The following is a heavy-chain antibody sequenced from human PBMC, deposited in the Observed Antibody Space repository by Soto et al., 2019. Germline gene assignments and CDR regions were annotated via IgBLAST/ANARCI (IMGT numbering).Heavy chain of an antibody. CDR1: GFTFSSYA. CDR2: VSGSGGGT. Sequence: HPGGSLRLSCAASGFTFSSYAMNWVRQAPGKGLEWVSTVSGSGGGTDYADSVKGRFTISRDNSKNTLYLQMNSLRAEDTAVYHFVNGALGYCSRSISFAVFGYWGQGTLVMVS. D-gene: IGHD2-2*01. J-gene: IGHJ4*02. V-gene: IGHV3-23*01. CDR3: VNGALGYCSRSISFAVFGY.